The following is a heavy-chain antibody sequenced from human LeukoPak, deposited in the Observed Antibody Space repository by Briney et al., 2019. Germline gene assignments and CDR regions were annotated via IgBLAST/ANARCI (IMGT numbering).Heavy chain of an antibody. Sequence: PSETLSLTCAVYGGSFSGYYWSWIRQPPGKGLAWIGEINHSGSTNYNPSLKSRVTISVDTSKNQFSLKLSSVTAADTAVYYCAREGRAIWGQGTMVTVSS. CDR2: INHSGST. CDR3: AREGRAI. V-gene: IGHV4-34*01. J-gene: IGHJ3*02. CDR1: GGSFSGYY.